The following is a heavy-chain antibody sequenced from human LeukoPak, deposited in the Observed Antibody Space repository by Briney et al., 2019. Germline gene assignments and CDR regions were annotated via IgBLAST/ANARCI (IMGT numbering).Heavy chain of an antibody. CDR2: IYYSGST. D-gene: IGHD4-17*01. V-gene: IGHV4-59*12. CDR1: GGSISSYY. Sequence: SETLSLTCTVSGGSISSYYWSWIRQPPGKGLEWIGYIYYSGSTNYNPSLKSRVTISVDTSKNQFSLKLSSVTAADTAVYYCARSYGDPAFDIWGQGTMVTVSS. CDR3: ARSYGDPAFDI. J-gene: IGHJ3*02.